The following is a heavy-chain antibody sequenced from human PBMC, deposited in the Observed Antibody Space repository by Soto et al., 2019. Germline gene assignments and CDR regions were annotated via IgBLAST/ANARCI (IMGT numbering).Heavy chain of an antibody. V-gene: IGHV4-34*01. D-gene: IGHD1-26*01. CDR3: ARHHVRGRTIAGAAEF. CDR1: GKSLSGYY. J-gene: IGHJ4*02. Sequence: QVQLQQWGAGLLKPSETLSLTCAVYGKSLSGYYWSWIRQPPGKALEWIGEINHSGNTTYNPSLKNRVTISVDTSKNQLFMNLSSATAADTAMYFCARHHVRGRTIAGAAEFWGQGTLVTVSS. CDR2: INHSGNT.